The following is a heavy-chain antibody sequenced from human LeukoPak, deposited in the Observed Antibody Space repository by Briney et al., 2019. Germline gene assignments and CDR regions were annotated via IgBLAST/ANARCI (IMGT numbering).Heavy chain of an antibody. CDR2: ISYDGSNK. V-gene: IGHV3-30*03. Sequence: GGSLRLSCAASGFTFSSYGMHWVRQAPGKGLEWVAVISYDGSNKYYADSVKGRLTISRDNSKNTLYLQMNSLRAEDTAVYYCGGVTAGKNRGAFDIWGQGTMVTVSS. CDR3: GGVTAGKNRGAFDI. CDR1: GFTFSSYG. J-gene: IGHJ3*02. D-gene: IGHD2-21*02.